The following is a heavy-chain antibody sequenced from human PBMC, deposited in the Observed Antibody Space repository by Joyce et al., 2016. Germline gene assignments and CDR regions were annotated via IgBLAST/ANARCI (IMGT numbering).Heavy chain of an antibody. V-gene: IGHV3-30*04. CDR2: ISYDGPNK. J-gene: IGHJ3*02. CDR3: ARRSGIPAGRRPGAFDM. D-gene: IGHD6-13*01. CDR1: GSILSGYA. Sequence: QEQLEESGGGVVQPGTSLRPPCTASGSILSGYAMNWVRQAAGKGMEWVAIISYDGPNKFYADSVRGRFTISRDNYKNTLFLQMNSLTIEDAGVYYCARRSGIPAGRRPGAFDMWGQGTVVTVSS.